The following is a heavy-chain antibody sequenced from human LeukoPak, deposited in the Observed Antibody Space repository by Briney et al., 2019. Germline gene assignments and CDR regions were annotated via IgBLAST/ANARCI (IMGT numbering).Heavy chain of an antibody. D-gene: IGHD2-2*02. J-gene: IGHJ4*02. CDR3: ARDGCSYTSCYMDY. Sequence: SVTVSCTASAGTFTSYAISWVRQAPAQGLEWMGGIIPIFGTANYAQKVQGRGTITADKSTSTAYMELSSLRSEDTTVYYCARDGCSYTSCYMDYWGQGTLVSVSS. CDR1: AGTFTSYA. CDR2: IIPIFGTA. V-gene: IGHV1-69*06.